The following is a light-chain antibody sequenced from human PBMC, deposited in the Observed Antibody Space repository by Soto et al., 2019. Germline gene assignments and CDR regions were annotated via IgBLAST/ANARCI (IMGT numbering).Light chain of an antibody. Sequence: DIQVTQSPSSLSASVGDRVTITCRASQTISNSLSWYQQKPGTAPKLLIYAASTLQSGVPSRFSGRGSGTDFTLTISGLQPEDLATYYCLQTASAPATFGQGTRVEIK. V-gene: IGKV1-39*01. CDR2: AAS. CDR3: LQTASAPAT. J-gene: IGKJ1*01. CDR1: QTISNS.